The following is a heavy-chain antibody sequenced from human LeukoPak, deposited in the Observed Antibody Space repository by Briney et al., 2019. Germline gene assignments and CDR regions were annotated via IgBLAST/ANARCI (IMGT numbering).Heavy chain of an antibody. J-gene: IGHJ6*03. Sequence: GGSLRLSCAASGFTFSSYSMNWVRQAPGKGLEWVSSISSSSSYIYYADSVKGRFTISRDNAENSLYLQMNSLRAEDTAVYYCAREGGCSGGSCTGYYYYYMDVWGKGTTVTISS. V-gene: IGHV3-21*01. CDR2: ISSSSSYI. CDR1: GFTFSSYS. CDR3: AREGGCSGGSCTGYYYYYMDV. D-gene: IGHD2-15*01.